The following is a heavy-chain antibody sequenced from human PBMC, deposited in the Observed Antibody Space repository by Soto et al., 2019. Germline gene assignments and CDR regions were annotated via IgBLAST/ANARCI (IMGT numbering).Heavy chain of an antibody. V-gene: IGHV4-59*08. D-gene: IGHD3-10*01. J-gene: IGHJ4*02. CDR3: ASSITMLLIDY. CDR1: GGSISSYY. CDR2: IYYSGST. Sequence: SETLSLTCTVSGGSISSYYWSWIRQPPGKGLEWIGYIYYSGSTNYNPSLKSRVTISVDTSKNQFSLKLSSVTAADTAVYYCASSITMLLIDYWGQGTLVTVSS.